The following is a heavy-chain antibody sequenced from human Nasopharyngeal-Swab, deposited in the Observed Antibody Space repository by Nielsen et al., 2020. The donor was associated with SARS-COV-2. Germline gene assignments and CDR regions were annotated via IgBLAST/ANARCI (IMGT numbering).Heavy chain of an antibody. V-gene: IGHV3-30-3*01. CDR2: ISYDGSNK. D-gene: IGHD6-19*01. CDR1: GFTFSSYA. J-gene: IGHJ3*02. Sequence: GGSLRLSCAASGFTFSSYAMHWVRQAPGKGLEWVAVISYDGSNKYYSDSVKGRFTISRDNSKNTLYLQMKSMRAEDTAVYYCTRDPGGPWLASDAFDIWGQGTMVTVSS. CDR3: TRDPGGPWLASDAFDI.